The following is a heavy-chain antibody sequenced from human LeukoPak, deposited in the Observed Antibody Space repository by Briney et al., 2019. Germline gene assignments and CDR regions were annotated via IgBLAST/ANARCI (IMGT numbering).Heavy chain of an antibody. V-gene: IGHV3-53*01. J-gene: IGHJ6*02. CDR2: IYSGGST. CDR3: ARDHAVAAAGQPKHYYYYGMDV. Sequence: GGSLRLSCAASGFTFSNFAMTWVRQAPGKGLEWVSVIYSGGSTYYADSVKGRFTISRDNSKNTLYLQMNSLRAEDTAVYYCARDHAVAAAGQPKHYYYYGMDVWGQGTTVTVSS. D-gene: IGHD6-13*01. CDR1: GFTFSNFA.